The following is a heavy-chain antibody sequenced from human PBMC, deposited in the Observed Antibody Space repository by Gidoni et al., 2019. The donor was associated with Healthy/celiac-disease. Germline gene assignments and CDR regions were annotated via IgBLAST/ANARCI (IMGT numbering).Heavy chain of an antibody. J-gene: IGHJ4*02. D-gene: IGHD5-12*01. CDR3: ARDRDSGYDPFDY. CDR1: GFTFSSYS. V-gene: IGHV3-21*01. Sequence: VQLVESGGVLVKPGWSLRLSCAASGFTFSSYSMNWVRQAPGKGLEWVSSISSSSSYIYYADSVKGRFTISRDNAKNSLYLQMNSLRAEDTAVYYCARDRDSGYDPFDYWGQGTLVTVSS. CDR2: ISSSSSYI.